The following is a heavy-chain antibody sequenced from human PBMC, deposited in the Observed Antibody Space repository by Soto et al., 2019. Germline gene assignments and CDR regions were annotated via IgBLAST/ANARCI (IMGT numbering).Heavy chain of an antibody. J-gene: IGHJ2*01. CDR2: ISSSGSII. D-gene: IGHD6-19*01. CDR1: GFTFSDYY. CDR3: ARAPITSTVADTWYFDL. V-gene: IGHV3-11*01. Sequence: ESGGGLVKPGGSLRLSCAASGFTFSDYYMSWIRQAPGKGLEWVSYISSSGSIIYYADSVKGRFTISRDNAKNSLYLQMNSLRAEDTAVYYCARAPITSTVADTWYFDLWGRGTLVTVSS.